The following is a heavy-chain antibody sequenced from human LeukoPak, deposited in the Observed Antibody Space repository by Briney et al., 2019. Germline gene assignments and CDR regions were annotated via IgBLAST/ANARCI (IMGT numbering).Heavy chain of an antibody. CDR2: INHSGST. CDR1: GGSFSSYY. CDR3: ASLGHYSSGD. V-gene: IGHV4-34*01. J-gene: IGHJ4*02. D-gene: IGHD6-19*01. Sequence: SETLSLTCTVSGGSFSSYYWSWIRQPPGKGLEWIGEINHSGSTNYNPSLKSRVTTSVDTSKNQFSLKLSSVTAADTAVYYCASLGHYSSGDWGQGTLVTVSS.